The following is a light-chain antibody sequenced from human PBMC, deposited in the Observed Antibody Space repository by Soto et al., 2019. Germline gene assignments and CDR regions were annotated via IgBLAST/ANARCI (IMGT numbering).Light chain of an antibody. Sequence: QSALTQPPSAAGSPGQAVTISCTRTKNDIGGYDFVSWYQHHPGKAPRLIIYEVVQRPSGIPARFSGSKSGNTASLTVSGLQAADEADYFCKSYAGSNTYVFGSGTKLTVL. CDR2: EVV. CDR1: KNDIGGYDF. CDR3: KSYAGSNTYV. J-gene: IGLJ1*01. V-gene: IGLV2-8*01.